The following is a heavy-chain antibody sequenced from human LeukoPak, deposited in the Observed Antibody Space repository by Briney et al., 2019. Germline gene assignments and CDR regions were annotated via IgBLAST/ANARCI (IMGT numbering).Heavy chain of an antibody. CDR3: AKDERYFDWLLSDYYYYYGMDV. J-gene: IGHJ6*04. V-gene: IGHV3-30*18. CDR2: ISYDGSNE. D-gene: IGHD3-9*01. CDR1: GFTFSSYG. Sequence: GRSLRLSCAASGFTFSSYGMHWVRQAPGKGLEWVAVISYDGSNEYYADSVKGRFTISRDNSKNTLYLQMNSLRAEDTAVYYCAKDERYFDWLLSDYYYYYGMDVWGKGTTVTVSS.